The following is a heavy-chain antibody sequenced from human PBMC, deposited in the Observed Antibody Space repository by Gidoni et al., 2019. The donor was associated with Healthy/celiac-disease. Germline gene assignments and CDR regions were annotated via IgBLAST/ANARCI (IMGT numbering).Heavy chain of an antibody. CDR3: ARDRPVYSSSWYDNWFDP. J-gene: IGHJ5*02. D-gene: IGHD6-13*01. CDR2: INPNSGGT. V-gene: IGHV1-2*04. Sequence: QVQLVQSGAEVKKPGASVKVSCKASGYTFTGYYMHWVRQAPGQGLEWMGWINPNSGGTNYAQKFQGWVTMTRDTSISTAYMELSRLRSDDTAVYYCARDRPVYSSSWYDNWFDPWGQGTLVTVSS. CDR1: GYTFTGYY.